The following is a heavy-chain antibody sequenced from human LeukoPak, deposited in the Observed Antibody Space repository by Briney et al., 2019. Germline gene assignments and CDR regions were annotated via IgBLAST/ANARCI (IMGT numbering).Heavy chain of an antibody. CDR2: INPSGGST. D-gene: IGHD6-6*01. CDR1: GYTFTSYY. Sequence: ASVKVSCKASGYTFTSYYMHWVRQAPGQGLEWMGIINPSGGSTSYAQKFQGRVTMTTDTSTSTAYMELRSLRSDDTAVYYCARDFNPIAARKPFDYWGQGTLVTVSS. CDR3: ARDFNPIAARKPFDY. V-gene: IGHV1-46*01. J-gene: IGHJ4*02.